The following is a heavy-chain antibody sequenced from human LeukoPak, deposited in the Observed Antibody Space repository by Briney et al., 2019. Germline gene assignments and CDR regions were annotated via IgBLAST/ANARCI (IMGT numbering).Heavy chain of an antibody. CDR2: INHSGST. D-gene: IGHD3-22*01. V-gene: IGHV4-34*01. CDR3: ARHGYYYDSSGYCRWFDP. J-gene: IGHJ5*02. Sequence: PSETPSLTCAVYGGSFSGYYWSWIRQPPGKGLEWIGEINHSGSTNYNPSLKSRVTISVDTSKNQFSLKLSSVTAADTAVYYCARHGYYYDSSGYCRWFDPWGQGTLVTVSS. CDR1: GGSFSGYY.